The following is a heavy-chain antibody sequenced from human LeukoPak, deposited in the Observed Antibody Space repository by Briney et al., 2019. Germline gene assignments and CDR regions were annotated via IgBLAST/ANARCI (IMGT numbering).Heavy chain of an antibody. CDR2: ISGSGGST. Sequence: GGSLRLSCAASGFTFSSSAMSWVRQAPGKGLEWVSAISGSGGSTYYSDSVKGRFTISRDNSKNTLYLQMNSLRAEDTAVYYCAKCRGSYYALGYWGQGTLVTVSS. CDR3: AKCRGSYYALGY. D-gene: IGHD1-26*01. J-gene: IGHJ4*02. CDR1: GFTFSSSA. V-gene: IGHV3-23*01.